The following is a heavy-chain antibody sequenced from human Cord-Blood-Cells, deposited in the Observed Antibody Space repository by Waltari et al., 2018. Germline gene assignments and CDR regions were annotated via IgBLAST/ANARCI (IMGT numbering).Heavy chain of an antibody. Sequence: QEKLQQWGAGLLQPSETLSLTCSTYGGYFSGYYWSWMCQLPGKGLYWIGEINHSGSTNYNPSLKSRVTISVDTAKNQFSLKLSSVTAADTAVYYCAPLETTGSGAFDIWGQGTMVTVSS. CDR2: INHSGST. V-gene: IGHV4-34*01. CDR3: APLETTGSGAFDI. CDR1: GGYFSGYY. J-gene: IGHJ3*02. D-gene: IGHD4-17*01.